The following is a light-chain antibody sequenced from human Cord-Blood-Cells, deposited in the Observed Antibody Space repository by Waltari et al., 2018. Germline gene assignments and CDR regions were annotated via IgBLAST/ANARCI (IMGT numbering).Light chain of an antibody. Sequence: QSALPQPASVSGSPGQSLTISCTGTSSDVGGYNLVSLYQQHPGKAPKLMIYEGSKRPSGVSNRFSGSKSGNTASLTISGLQAEDEADYYCCSYAGSSTWVFGGGTKLTVL. J-gene: IGLJ3*02. CDR2: EGS. CDR3: CSYAGSSTWV. CDR1: SSDVGGYNL. V-gene: IGLV2-23*01.